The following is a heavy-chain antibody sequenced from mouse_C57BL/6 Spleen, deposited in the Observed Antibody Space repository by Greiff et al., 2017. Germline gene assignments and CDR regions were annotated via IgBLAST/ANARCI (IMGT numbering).Heavy chain of an antibody. V-gene: IGHV14-1*01. D-gene: IGHD2-2*01. CDR2: IDPEDGDT. J-gene: IGHJ3*01. CDR1: GFNIKDYY. Sequence: EVQLQQSGAELVRPGASVKLSCTASGFNIKDYYMHWVKQRPEKGLEWIGKIDPEDGDTAYAPKFPGKATMTAATPSNTAYLQLSSLTSEDTAVYYCTNYVYDGRFAVWGQGTLVTVSA. CDR3: TNYVYDGRFAV.